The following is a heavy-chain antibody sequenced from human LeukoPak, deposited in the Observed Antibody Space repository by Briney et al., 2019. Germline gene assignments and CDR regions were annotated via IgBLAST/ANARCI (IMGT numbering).Heavy chain of an antibody. J-gene: IGHJ4*02. CDR2: IYTSGST. Sequence: PSETLSLTCTVSGGSISSYYWSWIRQPAGKGLERIGRIYTSGSTNYNPSLKSRVTMSVDTSKNQFSLKLSSVTAADTAVYYCARDREVGATLFFDYWGQGTLVTVSS. V-gene: IGHV4-4*07. CDR1: GGSISSYY. D-gene: IGHD1-26*01. CDR3: ARDREVGATLFFDY.